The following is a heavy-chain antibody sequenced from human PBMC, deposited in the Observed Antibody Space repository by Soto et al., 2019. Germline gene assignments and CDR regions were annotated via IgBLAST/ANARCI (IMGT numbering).Heavy chain of an antibody. D-gene: IGHD3-9*01. CDR3: AQKGPEDWPLDY. CDR1: GFSLSTSGVG. CDR2: IYWDDSK. V-gene: IGHV2-5*02. J-gene: IGHJ4*02. Sequence: QITLKESGPTLVRPTQTLTLTCAFSGFSLSTSGVGVGWIRQPPGKALEWLAVIYWDDSKHYSPSLRSRLTITKDTSKTPVVLTMTNMDPMDTGTYYCAQKGPEDWPLDYWGQGTLVTVSS.